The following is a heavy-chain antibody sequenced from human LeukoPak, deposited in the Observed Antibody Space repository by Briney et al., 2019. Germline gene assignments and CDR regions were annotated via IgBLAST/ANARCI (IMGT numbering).Heavy chain of an antibody. CDR3: ARDRGYCSGGICYGNWFDS. Sequence: GGSLRLSCAASGFTFSSYSMNWVRQAPGKGLEWVSYICSTTVYSADSVKGRFTISRDSAKNSLYLQMNSLRAEDTAVYYCARDRGYCSGGICYGNWFDSWGQGSLVTVSS. CDR1: GFTFSSYS. CDR2: ICSTTV. D-gene: IGHD2-15*01. V-gene: IGHV3-48*01. J-gene: IGHJ5*01.